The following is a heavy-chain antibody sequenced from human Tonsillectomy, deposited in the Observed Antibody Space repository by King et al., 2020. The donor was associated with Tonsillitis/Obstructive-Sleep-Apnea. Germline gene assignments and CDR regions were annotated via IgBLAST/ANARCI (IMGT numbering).Heavy chain of an antibody. V-gene: IGHV3-7*01. CDR1: RFTFSDSW. Sequence: VQLVESGGGLVQPGGSLRLSCAASRFTFSDSWMSWVRQAPGKGPEWVANIKQDGSEKYYVDSVRGRFTISRDNAKNSLYLQMNSLRAEDTAGYYCAGDGGVGEGDVWGKGTTVTVSS. J-gene: IGHJ6*04. CDR3: AGDGGVGEGDV. CDR2: IKQDGSEK. D-gene: IGHD3-16*01.